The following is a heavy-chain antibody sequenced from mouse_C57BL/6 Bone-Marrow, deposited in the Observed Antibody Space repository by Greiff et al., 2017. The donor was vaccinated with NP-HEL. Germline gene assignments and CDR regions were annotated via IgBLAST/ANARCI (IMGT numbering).Heavy chain of an antibody. V-gene: IGHV5-17*01. Sequence: DVKLVESGGGLVKPGGSLKLSCAASGFTFSDYGMHWVRQAPEKGLEWVAYISSGSSTICYADTVKGRFTISRDNAKNTLFLQMTSLRSEDTAMYYCARGPTVVSMDYWGQGTSVTVSS. CDR1: GFTFSDYG. J-gene: IGHJ4*01. CDR2: ISSGSSTI. D-gene: IGHD1-1*01. CDR3: ARGPTVVSMDY.